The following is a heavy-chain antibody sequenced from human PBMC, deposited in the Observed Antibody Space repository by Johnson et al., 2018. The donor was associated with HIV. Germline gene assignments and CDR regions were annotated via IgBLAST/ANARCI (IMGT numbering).Heavy chain of an antibody. Sequence: VQLVESGGGLVQPGGSLRLSCAASGFTFSDYWMSWVRQAPGKGLEWVANIKQDESEKYYVDSVKGRFSISRDNATNSLYLQMNSLRAEDTAVYYCAREGVGTTCPFDMWGQGTMVTVSS. D-gene: IGHD1-26*01. CDR3: AREGVGTTCPFDM. CDR1: GFTFSDYW. J-gene: IGHJ3*02. V-gene: IGHV3-7*05. CDR2: IKQDESEK.